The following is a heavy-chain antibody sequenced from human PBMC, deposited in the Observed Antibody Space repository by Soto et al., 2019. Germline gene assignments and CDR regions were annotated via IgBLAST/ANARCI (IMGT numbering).Heavy chain of an antibody. CDR2: ISWNSGSI. J-gene: IGHJ3*02. D-gene: IGHD1-26*01. Sequence: EAQLVESGGGLVQPGRSLRLSCAASGFTFDDYAMHWVRQAPGKGLEWVSGISWNSGSIGYADSVKGRFTISRDNAKNSLYLQMNSLRAEDTALYYCAKDIGPVVGATKGAFDIWGQGTMVTVSS. CDR1: GFTFDDYA. V-gene: IGHV3-9*01. CDR3: AKDIGPVVGATKGAFDI.